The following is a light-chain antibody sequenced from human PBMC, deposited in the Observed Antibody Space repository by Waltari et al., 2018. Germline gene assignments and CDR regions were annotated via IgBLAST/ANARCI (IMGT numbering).Light chain of an antibody. V-gene: IGLV1-40*01. CDR2: GNS. CDR3: QSYDSSLSGSVV. Sequence: QSVLTQSPSVSGAPGQRVTISCTGSTSNIGADFDVQWYQQLPGTAPKLLIYGNSKRPSGVPDRFSGSKSGTSASLAITGLQAEDEADYYCQSYDSSLSGSVVFGGGTKLTVL. CDR1: TSNIGADFD. J-gene: IGLJ2*01.